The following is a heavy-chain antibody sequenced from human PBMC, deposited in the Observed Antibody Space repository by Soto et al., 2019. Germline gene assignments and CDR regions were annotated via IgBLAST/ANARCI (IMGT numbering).Heavy chain of an antibody. CDR3: ARAHEVAWFDS. CDR1: GFSFSLYT. J-gene: IGHJ5*01. V-gene: IGHV3-21*06. Sequence: GGSLRISCTASGFSFSLYTMNWVRQAPGKGLQWVASITNRGTHTYSADSVKGRFTISRDNDKNSLYLQMNNLRAEDTATYYCARAHEVAWFDSWGLGTLVTVSS. CDR2: ITNRGTHT. D-gene: IGHD2-15*01.